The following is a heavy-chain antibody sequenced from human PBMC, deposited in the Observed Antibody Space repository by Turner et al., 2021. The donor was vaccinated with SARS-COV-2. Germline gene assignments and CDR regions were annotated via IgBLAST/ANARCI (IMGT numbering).Heavy chain of an antibody. CDR3: AHKVVVAIFDY. CDR2: IYWDVDK. J-gene: IGHJ4*02. CDR1: GFSLSTSGVG. V-gene: IGHV2-5*02. D-gene: IGHD2-15*01. Sequence: QITLKESGPTLVKPTQTFTLTCTFSGFSLSTSGVGVGWIRQPPGKVLEWLALIYWDVDKRYSPSLKSRLTITKDTSKNQVVLTMTNIDPVDTATYYCAHKVVVAIFDYWGQGTLVTVSS.